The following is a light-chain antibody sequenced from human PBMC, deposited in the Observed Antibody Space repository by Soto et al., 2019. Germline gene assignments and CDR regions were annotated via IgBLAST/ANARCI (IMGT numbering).Light chain of an antibody. V-gene: IGLV1-44*01. CDR2: SNN. J-gene: IGLJ1*01. Sequence: QCALTQPPSASGTPGQRVAISCSGSSSNIGSNTVNWYQQLPGTAPKLLIYSNNQRPSGVPDRFSGSKSGTSASLAISGLQSEDEADYYCPAWDDSLNGFYVFGTGTKVTVL. CDR1: SSNIGSNT. CDR3: PAWDDSLNGFYV.